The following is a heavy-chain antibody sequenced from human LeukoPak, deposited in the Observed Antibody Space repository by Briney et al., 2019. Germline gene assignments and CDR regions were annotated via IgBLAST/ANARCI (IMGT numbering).Heavy chain of an antibody. CDR2: INTDGSST. CDR3: VRLSWELGDGGVA. Sequence: GGSLRLSCAASGFTFSSYWMHWVRQAPGKGLVWISRINTDGSSTTYADSVKGRFTISRDNAKNTLYLQMNSLRAEDTAVYYCVRLSWELGDGGVAWGQGTLVTVSS. J-gene: IGHJ5*02. V-gene: IGHV3-74*01. CDR1: GFTFSSYW. D-gene: IGHD1-26*01.